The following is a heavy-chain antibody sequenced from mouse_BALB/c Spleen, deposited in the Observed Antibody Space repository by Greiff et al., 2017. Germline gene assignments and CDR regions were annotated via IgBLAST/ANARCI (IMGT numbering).Heavy chain of an antibody. D-gene: IGHD2-4*01. Sequence: EVKVVESGGGLVKPGGSLKLSCAASGFTFSSYAMSWVRQTPEKRLEWVASISSGGSTYYPDSVKGRFTISRDNARNILYLQMSSLRSEDTAMYYCARGLSMITTGFAYWGQGTLVTVSA. CDR1: GFTFSSYA. CDR3: ARGLSMITTGFAY. J-gene: IGHJ3*01. V-gene: IGHV5-6-5*01. CDR2: ISSGGST.